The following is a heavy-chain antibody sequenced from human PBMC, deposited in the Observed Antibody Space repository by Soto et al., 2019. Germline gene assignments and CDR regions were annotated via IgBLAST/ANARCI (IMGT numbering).Heavy chain of an antibody. J-gene: IGHJ6*02. V-gene: IGHV3-23*01. D-gene: IGHD6-19*01. CDR3: AKAVAGYYYYYGMDV. Sequence: LRLSCAASGFTFSSYAMSWVRQAPGKGLEWVSAISGSGGSTYYADSVKGRFTISRDNSKNTLYLQMNSLRAEDTAVYYCAKAVAGYYYYYGMDVWGQGTTVTVSS. CDR1: GFTFSSYA. CDR2: ISGSGGST.